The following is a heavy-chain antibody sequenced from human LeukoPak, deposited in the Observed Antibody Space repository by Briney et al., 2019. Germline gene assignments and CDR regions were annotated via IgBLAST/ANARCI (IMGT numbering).Heavy chain of an antibody. V-gene: IGHV1-18*01. J-gene: IGHJ6*02. D-gene: IGHD3-10*01. CDR1: GYTFTSYG. Sequence: ASVKVSCKASGYTFTSYGISWVRQAPGQGLEWMGWISAYNGNTNYAQKLQGRVTMTTDTSTSTAYMELRSLRSDDTAVYYCARDSGLIYDHYYGMDVWGQGTTVTVS. CDR2: ISAYNGNT. CDR3: ARDSGLIYDHYYGMDV.